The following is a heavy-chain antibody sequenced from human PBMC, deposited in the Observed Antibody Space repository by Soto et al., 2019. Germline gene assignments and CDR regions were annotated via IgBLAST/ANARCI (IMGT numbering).Heavy chain of an antibody. CDR3: AREVAATYYYYYYGMDV. V-gene: IGHV1-18*01. Sequence: ASVQVSCQASGYTFTSYGISWVRQAPGQGLEWMGWISAYNGNTNYAQKLQGRVTMTTDTSTSTAYMELRSLRSDDTAVYYCAREVAATYYYYYYGMDVWGQGTMVTVSS. D-gene: IGHD2-15*01. CDR2: ISAYNGNT. CDR1: GYTFTSYG. J-gene: IGHJ6*02.